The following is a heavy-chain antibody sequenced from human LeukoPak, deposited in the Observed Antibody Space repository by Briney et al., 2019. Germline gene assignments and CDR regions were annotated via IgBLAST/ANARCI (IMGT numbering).Heavy chain of an antibody. J-gene: IGHJ4*02. Sequence: SQTLSLTCTVSGGSISSGSYYWSWIRQPAGKGLEWIGRIYTSGSTNYNPSLKSRVTMSADTSKNQFSLKLSSVTAADTAVYYCARGDDFWSGYYNYWGQGTLVTVSS. CDR2: IYTSGST. V-gene: IGHV4-61*02. CDR1: GGSISSGSYY. D-gene: IGHD3-3*01. CDR3: ARGDDFWSGYYNY.